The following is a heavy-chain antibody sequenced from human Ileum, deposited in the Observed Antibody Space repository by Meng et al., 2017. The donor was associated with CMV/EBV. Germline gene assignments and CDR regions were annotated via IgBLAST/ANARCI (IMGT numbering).Heavy chain of an antibody. CDR2: IYPGDSGT. Sequence: SGYSVTSYWIGWVRQMPRKGLEWMGIIYPGDSGTENRPSFQGQVTITADNSLTTAYLQWSSLKASDTAMYYCARGPSSTLYPLWLDYWGQGTLVTVSS. D-gene: IGHD6-13*01. J-gene: IGHJ4*02. CDR3: ARGPSSTLYPLWLDY. V-gene: IGHV5-51*01. CDR1: GYSVTSYW.